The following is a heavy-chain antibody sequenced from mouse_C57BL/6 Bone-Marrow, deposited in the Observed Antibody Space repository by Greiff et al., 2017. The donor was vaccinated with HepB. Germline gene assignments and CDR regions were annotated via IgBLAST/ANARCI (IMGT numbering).Heavy chain of an antibody. Sequence: VKLQQPGAELVKPGASVKMSCKASGYTFTSYWITWVKQRPGQGLEWIGDIYPGSGSTNYNEKFKSKATLTVDTSSSTAYMQLSSLTSEDSAVYYCARGPFVTTVVHYYAMDYWGQGTSVTVSS. CDR3: ARGPFVTTVVHYYAMDY. J-gene: IGHJ4*01. CDR2: IYPGSGST. D-gene: IGHD1-1*01. CDR1: GYTFTSYW. V-gene: IGHV1-55*01.